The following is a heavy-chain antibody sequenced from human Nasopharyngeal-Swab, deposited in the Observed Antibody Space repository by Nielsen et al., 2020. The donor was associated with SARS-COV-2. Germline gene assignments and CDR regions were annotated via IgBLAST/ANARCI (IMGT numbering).Heavy chain of an antibody. J-gene: IGHJ3*02. Sequence: GGSLRLSCAASGFTFSSYWMHWVRQAPGKGLVWVSRIKSDGSTTNYADSVKGRFTISRDNAKNTLYLQMHSLRAEGTAVYYCTRDFSAAAGSFDIWGQGTMVTVSS. D-gene: IGHD6-13*01. CDR2: IKSDGSTT. V-gene: IGHV3-74*01. CDR1: GFTFSSYW. CDR3: TRDFSAAAGSFDI.